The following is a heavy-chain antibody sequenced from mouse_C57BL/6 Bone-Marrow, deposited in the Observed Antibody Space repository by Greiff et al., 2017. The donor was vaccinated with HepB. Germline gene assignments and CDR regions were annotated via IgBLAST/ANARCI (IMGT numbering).Heavy chain of an antibody. Sequence: QVQLQQPGAELVRPGTSVKLSCKASGYTFTSYWMHWVKQRPGQGLEWIGVIDPSDSYTNYNQKFKGKATLTVDTSSSTAYMQLSSLTSEDSAVYYCAREKIYYSGSSPAWFAYWGQGTLVTVSA. D-gene: IGHD1-1*01. V-gene: IGHV1-59*01. CDR3: AREKIYYSGSSPAWFAY. CDR1: GYTFTSYW. J-gene: IGHJ3*01. CDR2: IDPSDSYT.